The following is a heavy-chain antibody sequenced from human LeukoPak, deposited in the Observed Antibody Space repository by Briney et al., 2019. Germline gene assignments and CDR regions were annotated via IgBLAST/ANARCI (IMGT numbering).Heavy chain of an antibody. D-gene: IGHD4-11*01. J-gene: IGHJ6*03. CDR1: GGSISSSSYY. Sequence: SETLSLACTVSGGSISSSSYYWGWIRQPPGKGLEWIGSIYYSGSTYYNPSLKSRVTISRDTSKNHFSLQLSSVTAADTAVYFCARGRVSSSTWHSTYYYYFYMDVWGKGTTVTVSS. V-gene: IGHV4-39*07. CDR2: IYYSGST. CDR3: ARGRVSSSTWHSTYYYYFYMDV.